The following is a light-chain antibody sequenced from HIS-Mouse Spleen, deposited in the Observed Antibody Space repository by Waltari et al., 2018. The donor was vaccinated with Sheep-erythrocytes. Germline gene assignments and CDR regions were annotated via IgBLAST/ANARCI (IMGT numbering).Light chain of an antibody. V-gene: IGKV1-33*01. J-gene: IGKJ4*01. Sequence: DIQMTQSPSSLSASVGDRVTITCQASQDISNYLNLYQQQPGKAPKLLIYDASNLETGVPSRFSGSGSGTDFTFTISSLQPEDIATYYCQQYDNLPLTFGGGTKVEIK. CDR2: DAS. CDR3: QQYDNLPLT. CDR1: QDISNY.